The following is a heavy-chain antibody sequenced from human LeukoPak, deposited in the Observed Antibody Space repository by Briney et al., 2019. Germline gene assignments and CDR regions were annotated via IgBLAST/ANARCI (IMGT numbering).Heavy chain of an antibody. Sequence: AGVSLRLSSAASTFTFNTFAMTREPQGQGKGLVWGTSISGSSGDTSYEDSVKGSFTISRDTSTNTLYLKMHRLRAEDTAVYYCAKSSPHSRNFFGGDCYHFDDWGQGTLVTVSS. CDR3: AKSSPHSRNFFGGDCYHFDD. J-gene: IGHJ4*02. CDR1: TFTFNTFA. V-gene: IGHV3-23*01. CDR2: ISGSSGDT. D-gene: IGHD2-21*01.